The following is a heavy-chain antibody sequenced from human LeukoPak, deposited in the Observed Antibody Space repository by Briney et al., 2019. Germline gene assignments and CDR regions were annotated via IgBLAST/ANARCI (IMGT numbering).Heavy chain of an antibody. CDR3: ARERDYSKGKEDYYYGMDV. CDR1: GYTFTGYY. D-gene: IGHD4-4*01. Sequence: ASVKVSCKASGYTFTGYYMHWVRRAPGQGLEWMGWINPNSGGTNYAQKFQGRVTMTRDTSISTAYMELSRLRSDDTAVYYCARERDYSKGKEDYYYGMDVWGQGTTVTVSS. CDR2: INPNSGGT. V-gene: IGHV1-2*02. J-gene: IGHJ6*02.